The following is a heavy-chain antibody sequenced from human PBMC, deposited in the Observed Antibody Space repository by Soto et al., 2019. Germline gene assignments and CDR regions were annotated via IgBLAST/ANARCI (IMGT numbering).Heavy chain of an antibody. CDR2: ISSSSSTI. V-gene: IGHV3-48*02. CDR1: GFTFSSYS. Sequence: EVQLVESGGGLVQPGGSLRLSCAASGFTFSSYSMNWVRQAPGKGLEWVSYISSSSSTIYYADSVKGRFTISRDNAKNSVYLQRYSLRDEDTAVYYCARARYSGIAVAGTVDYWGQGTLVTVSS. CDR3: ARARYSGIAVAGTVDY. J-gene: IGHJ4*02. D-gene: IGHD6-19*01.